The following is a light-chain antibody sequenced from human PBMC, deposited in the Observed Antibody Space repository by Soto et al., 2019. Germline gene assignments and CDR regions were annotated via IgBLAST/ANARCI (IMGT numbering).Light chain of an antibody. J-gene: IGKJ5*01. CDR3: QQRSNWPPIT. Sequence: EIVLTQSPGTLSLSPGERATLSCRASQSLSAGYLAWYQQKPGQAPRLPIYGASSRATGIPDRFSGSGSGTDFTLTISRLEPEGFAVYYCQQRSNWPPITFGQGTRLEIK. V-gene: IGKV3D-20*02. CDR2: GAS. CDR1: QSLSAGY.